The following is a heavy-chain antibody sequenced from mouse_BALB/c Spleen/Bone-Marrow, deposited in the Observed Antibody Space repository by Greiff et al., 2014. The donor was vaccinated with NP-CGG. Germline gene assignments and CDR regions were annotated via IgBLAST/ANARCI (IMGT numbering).Heavy chain of an antibody. CDR3: ARALGDGYYYAMDY. CDR1: GYTFTSYW. Sequence: QVQLQQFGAELVKPGAPVKLSCKASGYTFTSYWMNWVKQRPGRGLEWIGRIDPSDSETHYNQKFKDKATLTVDKSSSTAYIQLSSLTSEGSAVYYCARALGDGYYYAMDYWGQGTSVTVSS. CDR2: IDPSDSET. D-gene: IGHD2-3*01. V-gene: IGHV1-69*02. J-gene: IGHJ4*01.